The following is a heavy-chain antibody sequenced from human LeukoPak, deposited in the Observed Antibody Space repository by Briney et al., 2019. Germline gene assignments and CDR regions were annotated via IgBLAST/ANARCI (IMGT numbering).Heavy chain of an antibody. CDR2: ISPSDNTI. CDR3: ARAGDYYYDSSGYYPHFDY. J-gene: IGHJ4*02. Sequence: GGSLRLSCAASGFTFSSYSMNWVRQAPGKGLEWVSYISPSDNTIYHADSVKGRFTISRDNAKNSLYLQMNSLRAEDTAVYYCARAGDYYYDSSGYYPHFDYWGQGTLVTVSS. V-gene: IGHV3-48*04. D-gene: IGHD3-22*01. CDR1: GFTFSSYS.